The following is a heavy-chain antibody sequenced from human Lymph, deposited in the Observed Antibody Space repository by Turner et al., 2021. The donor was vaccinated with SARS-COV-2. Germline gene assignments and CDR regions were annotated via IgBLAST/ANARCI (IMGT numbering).Heavy chain of an antibody. CDR2: IWYDGSNK. J-gene: IGHJ6*02. Sequence: QVQLVESGGGVVQPGRSLRLSCAASGFTFCSYGMHWVRQAPGKGLEWVAVIWYDGSNKYYADSVKGRFTISRDNSKNTLYLQMNSLRAEDTAVYYCARVKGYNGYDLRYYYGMDVWGQGTTVTVSS. CDR3: ARVKGYNGYDLRYYYGMDV. V-gene: IGHV3-33*01. CDR1: GFTFCSYG. D-gene: IGHD5-12*01.